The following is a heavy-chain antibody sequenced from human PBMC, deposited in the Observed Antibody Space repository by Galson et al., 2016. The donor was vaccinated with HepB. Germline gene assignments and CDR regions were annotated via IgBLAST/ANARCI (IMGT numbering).Heavy chain of an antibody. V-gene: IGHV3-21*01. CDR1: GFTFSTYS. CDR2: ISSRSSYK. D-gene: IGHD6-19*01. J-gene: IGHJ4*02. CDR3: AKDREGSGSYFDY. Sequence: SLRLSCAASGFTFSTYSMNWVRQAPGKGLEWVSSISSRSSYKYYADSVKGRFTISRDDAKNSLYLQMNSLRVEDTAVYYCAKDREGSGSYFDYWGRGTLVTVSS.